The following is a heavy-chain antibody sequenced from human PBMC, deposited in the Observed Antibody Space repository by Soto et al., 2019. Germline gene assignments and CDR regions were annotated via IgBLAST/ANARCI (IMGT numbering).Heavy chain of an antibody. CDR2: IYWDDDK. Sequence: QITLKESGPTLVKPTQTLTLTCTFSGFSFTTSGVGVGWIRQPPGKALEWLALIYWDDDKHYSPSLNSRLTITKDTSKNQVVLTLTNMDPVDTATYFCTHGSALYDSSGYRFDIWGQATLVTVSP. J-gene: IGHJ4*02. CDR1: GFSFTTSGVG. V-gene: IGHV2-5*02. D-gene: IGHD3-22*01. CDR3: THGSALYDSSGYRFDI.